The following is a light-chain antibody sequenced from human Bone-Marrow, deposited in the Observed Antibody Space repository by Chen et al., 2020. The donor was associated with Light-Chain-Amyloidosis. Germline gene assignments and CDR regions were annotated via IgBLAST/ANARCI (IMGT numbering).Light chain of an antibody. Sequence: QAALPQPPSLSPAPGQTGTISCSGGTSNIGKNYVSWYQQPPGTAPKLLIYDSNKRPSGIPDRFAGTQSRTSAALGITGLQPGDEADYYCGTWDVSLSGRVFGGGTRLTVL. CDR2: DSN. V-gene: IGLV1-51*01. CDR1: TSNIGKNY. J-gene: IGLJ3*02. CDR3: GTWDVSLSGRV.